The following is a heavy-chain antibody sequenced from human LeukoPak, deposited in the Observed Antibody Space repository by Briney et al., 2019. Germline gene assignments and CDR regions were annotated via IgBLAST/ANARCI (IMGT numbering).Heavy chain of an antibody. CDR3: ARDAPDDYGDYYPNWFDP. V-gene: IGHV1-18*01. CDR2: ISAYNGNT. J-gene: IGHJ5*02. Sequence: GASVKVSCKASGYSFTSYGISWVRQAPGQGLEWMGWISAYNGNTKFADKLQGRVTMTTDASTSTAYMELRSLRSDDTAVYYCARDAPDDYGDYYPNWFDPWGQGTLVTVSS. D-gene: IGHD4-17*01. CDR1: GYSFTSYG.